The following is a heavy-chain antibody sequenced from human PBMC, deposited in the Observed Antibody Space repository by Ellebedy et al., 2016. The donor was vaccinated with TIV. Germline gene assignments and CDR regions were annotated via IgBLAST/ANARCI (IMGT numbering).Heavy chain of an antibody. J-gene: IGHJ4*02. D-gene: IGHD3-3*01. CDR2: IDRDDVP. Sequence: GESLKISCTASGFTVTSYYMTWVRQAPGKGLEWVSSIDRDDVPYYADSVKGRFTIPRDKSKNTVYLHMDSLRADDTAVYYCATGEWRPFDYWGQGSLVTVSS. V-gene: IGHV3-53*01. CDR3: ATGEWRPFDY. CDR1: GFTVTSYY.